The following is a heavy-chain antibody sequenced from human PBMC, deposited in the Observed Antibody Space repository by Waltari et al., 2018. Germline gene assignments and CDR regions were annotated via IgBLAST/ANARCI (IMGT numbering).Heavy chain of an antibody. J-gene: IGHJ4*02. V-gene: IGHV3-23*01. CDR3: AEDHGWLHYY. CDR2: ITNSGDST. D-gene: IGHD5-12*01. CDR1: EFTFSPYA. Sequence: EVQLLESGGGLVQPGGSLRLSCAASEFTFSPYAMSWVRQAPGKGLEWVSAITNSGDSTYYADSVKGRFTISRDNSKNTLYLQMNSLRAEDTAIYYCAEDHGWLHYYWGQGTLVTVSS.